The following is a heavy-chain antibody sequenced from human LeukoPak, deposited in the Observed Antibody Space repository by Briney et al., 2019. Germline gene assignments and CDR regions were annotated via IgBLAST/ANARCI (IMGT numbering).Heavy chain of an antibody. CDR2: INPNSGGT. V-gene: IGHV1-2*02. CDR3: ASVRAYYYDSSGPFDY. D-gene: IGHD3-22*01. CDR1: GYTFSDYY. Sequence: ASVKVSCKASGYTFSDYYLHWVRQAPGKGLEWMGWINPNSGGTNYAQKFQGRVTMTRDTSISTAYMELSRLRSDDTAVYYCASVRAYYYDSSGPFDYWGQGTLVTVSS. J-gene: IGHJ4*02.